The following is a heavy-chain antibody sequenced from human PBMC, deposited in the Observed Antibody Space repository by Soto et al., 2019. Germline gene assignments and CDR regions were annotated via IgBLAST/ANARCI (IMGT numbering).Heavy chain of an antibody. CDR3: AGVVRRTTMVRGVIITYYYYGMDV. CDR1: GGSISSSSFH. V-gene: IGHV4-39*07. D-gene: IGHD3-10*01. CDR2: IYYSGST. J-gene: IGHJ6*02. Sequence: PSETLSLTCTVSGGSISSSSFHWGWIRQPPGKGLEWIGSIYYSGSTYYSPSLKSRVTISVDTSKNQFSLKLSSVTAADTAVYYCAGVVRRTTMVRGVIITYYYYGMDVWGQGTTVTVS.